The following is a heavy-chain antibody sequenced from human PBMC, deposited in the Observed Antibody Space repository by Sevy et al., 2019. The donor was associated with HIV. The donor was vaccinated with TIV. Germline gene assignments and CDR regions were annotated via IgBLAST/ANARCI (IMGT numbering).Heavy chain of an antibody. V-gene: IGHV1-2*02. J-gene: IGHJ6*02. CDR2: INPKSGAT. CDR3: ARESYDFWNGPVDYDYGMDV. CDR1: GYTFTDTGYY. Sequence: ASVKVSCKASGYTFTDTGYYVHWVRQAPGQGLEWMGWINPKSGATNYAQKFQGRVTMTRDTSVSTANRELSRLRSEDTAVYYCARESYDFWNGPVDYDYGMDVWGQGTTVTVSS. D-gene: IGHD3-3*01.